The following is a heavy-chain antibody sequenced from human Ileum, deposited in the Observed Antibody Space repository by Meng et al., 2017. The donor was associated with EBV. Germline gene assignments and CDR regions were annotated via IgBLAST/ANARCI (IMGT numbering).Heavy chain of an antibody. J-gene: IGHJ2*01. V-gene: IGHV1-2*06. CDR2: INPNSGGA. CDR3: AREGLVGDLRYFDL. CDR1: AYTFAGYY. D-gene: IGHD3-16*01. Sequence: QVQLVQSGAEVKKPGASVKVSCKASAYTFAGYYMHWVRQAPGQGLEWMGRINPNSGGANYAQKFQGRVTMTRDTSISTAYMELSRLRSDDTAVYYCAREGLVGDLRYFDLWGRDTMVTVS.